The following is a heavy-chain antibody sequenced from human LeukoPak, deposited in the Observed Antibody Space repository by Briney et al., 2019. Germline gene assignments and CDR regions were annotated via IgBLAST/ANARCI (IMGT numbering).Heavy chain of an antibody. D-gene: IGHD3-10*01. CDR1: GFTFSSYA. Sequence: GGSLRLSCAASGFTFSSYAMSWVRQAPGKGLQWVGHIRSGTDGATTDYAAAVQGRFTISRDDSKKMLYLEMNSLKTDDTGLYYCTTDLNQRLKWFGNPLDHWGQGTPVTVSS. V-gene: IGHV3-15*01. CDR2: IRSGTDGATT. J-gene: IGHJ4*02. CDR3: TTDLNQRLKWFGNPLDH.